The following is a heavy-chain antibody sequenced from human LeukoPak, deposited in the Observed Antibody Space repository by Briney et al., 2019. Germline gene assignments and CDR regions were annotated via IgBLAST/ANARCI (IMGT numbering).Heavy chain of an antibody. CDR2: ISWNSGRR. Sequence: PGGSLRLSCAASGFTFDDYAMHWVRQVPGQGLEWVSGISWNSGRRDYADSVKGRFAISRDNANNSLFLQMNSLGPEDTALYYCAKGGGRFFYSSGSYSAGHWGQGTLVTVSS. J-gene: IGHJ4*02. CDR1: GFTFDDYA. V-gene: IGHV3-9*01. D-gene: IGHD3-10*01. CDR3: AKGGGRFFYSSGSYSAGH.